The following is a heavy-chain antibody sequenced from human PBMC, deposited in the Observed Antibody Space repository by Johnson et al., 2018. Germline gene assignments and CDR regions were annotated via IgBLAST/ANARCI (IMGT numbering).Heavy chain of an antibody. V-gene: IGHV4-34*01. CDR1: GGSFSDYH. CDR2: IHYAGSP. D-gene: IGHD5-24*01. J-gene: IGHJ4*02. Sequence: QVQLQQWGAVLSKPSETLSLPCDVYGGSFSDYHWTWIRQPPGKGLEWIGEIHYAGSPNYNPSLKNRVTISTDTSKNQFSLRLSSLTAADTAVYYCTRGLREKWPTSDYWGQGTLVTVSS. CDR3: TRGLREKWPTSDY.